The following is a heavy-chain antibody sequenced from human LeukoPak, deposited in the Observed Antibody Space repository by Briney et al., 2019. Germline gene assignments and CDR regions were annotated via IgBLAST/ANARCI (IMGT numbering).Heavy chain of an antibody. Sequence: SVKVSCKASGFTFTSSAMQWVRQARGQRLEWIGWIVVGSGNTNYAQKFQERVTITRDMSTSTAYMELSSLRSEDTAVYYCAAAPLVVSPLDYWGQGTLVTVSS. V-gene: IGHV1-58*02. CDR3: AAAPLVVSPLDY. CDR2: IVVGSGNT. J-gene: IGHJ4*02. CDR1: GFTFTSSA. D-gene: IGHD3-22*01.